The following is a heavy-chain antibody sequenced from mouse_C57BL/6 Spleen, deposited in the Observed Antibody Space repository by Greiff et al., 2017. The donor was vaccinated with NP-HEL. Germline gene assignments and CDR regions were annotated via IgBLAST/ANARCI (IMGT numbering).Heavy chain of an antibody. CDR2: IYPSSGST. CDR1: GYTFTSYG. CDR3: ARWYYGSSPYAMDY. J-gene: IGHJ4*01. D-gene: IGHD1-1*01. V-gene: IGHV1-81*01. Sequence: QVQLQQSGAELARPGASVKLSCKASGYTFTSYGMRWVKQRTGQGLEWIGEIYPSSGSTYYNEKFKGKATLTADKSSSTAYMELRSLTSEDSAVYFCARWYYGSSPYAMDYWGQGTSVTVSS.